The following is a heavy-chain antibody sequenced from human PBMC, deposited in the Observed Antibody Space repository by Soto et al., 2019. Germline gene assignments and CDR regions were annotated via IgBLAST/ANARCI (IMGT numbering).Heavy chain of an antibody. V-gene: IGHV3-23*01. D-gene: IGHD4-17*01. CDR2: ISGSGGST. Sequence: EVQLLESGGGLVQPGGSLRLSCAASGFTFSTYAMSWVRQAPGKGLEWVSAISGSGGSTYYADSVKGRFTISRDNSKNTLYLQMNSLRAEDTAVYYCAKGHGDYVYFDYWGQGTLVTVSS. J-gene: IGHJ4*02. CDR1: GFTFSTYA. CDR3: AKGHGDYVYFDY.